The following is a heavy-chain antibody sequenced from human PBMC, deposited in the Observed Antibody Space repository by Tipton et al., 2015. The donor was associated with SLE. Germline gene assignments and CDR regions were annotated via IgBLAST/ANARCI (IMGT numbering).Heavy chain of an antibody. J-gene: IGHJ3*02. Sequence: TLSLTCNVSGVSISSSYWSWIRQPAGRGLEWIGRIYTSGATDDNPSLKSRVTMSVDMPKNQIFLKMTSVTAADSAVYFCARVWLNNAFDIWGQGTRVTVSS. CDR2: IYTSGAT. CDR3: ARVWLNNAFDI. CDR1: GVSISSSY. V-gene: IGHV4-4*07. D-gene: IGHD2/OR15-2a*01.